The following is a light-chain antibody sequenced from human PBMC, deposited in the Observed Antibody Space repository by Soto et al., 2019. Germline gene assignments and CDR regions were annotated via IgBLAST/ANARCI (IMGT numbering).Light chain of an antibody. Sequence: QSVLTQPPSASGTPGQKVFISCSGSSSNIGGTNYAYWYQQLPGAAPKLLMHSNNLRPSGVPERISGSKFGTAASLAISGLRSEDEADYYCQSYDSSFVLFGGGTKLTVL. V-gene: IGLV1-47*02. J-gene: IGLJ2*01. CDR2: SNN. CDR3: QSYDSSFVL. CDR1: SSNIGGTNY.